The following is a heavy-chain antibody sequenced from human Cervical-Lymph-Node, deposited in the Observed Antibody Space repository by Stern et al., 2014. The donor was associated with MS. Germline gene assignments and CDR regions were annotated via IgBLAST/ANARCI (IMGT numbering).Heavy chain of an antibody. D-gene: IGHD5-18*01. V-gene: IGHV1-69*01. J-gene: IGHJ4*02. CDR3: ARVPYGYSYGWYFDY. Sequence: QLVQSGAEVKKPGSSVKVSCKASGGTFSSYAISWVRHAPGQVLEWMGGIIPIFGTANYAQKFQGRVTITADESTSTAYMELSSLRSEDTAVYYCARVPYGYSYGWYFDYWGQGTLVTVSS. CDR2: IIPIFGTA. CDR1: GGTFSSYA.